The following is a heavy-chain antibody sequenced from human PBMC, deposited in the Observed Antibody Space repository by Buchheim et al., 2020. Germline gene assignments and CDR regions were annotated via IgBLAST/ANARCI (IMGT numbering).Heavy chain of an antibody. J-gene: IGHJ4*02. CDR2: IYYSGST. D-gene: IGHD3-22*01. V-gene: IGHV4-61*01. CDR1: GGSVSSGSYY. CDR3: ARADDSSGYYHFDY. Sequence: QVQLRESGPGLVKPSETLSLTCTVSGGSVSSGSYYWSWIRQPPGKGLEWIGYIYYSGSTNYNPSLKSRVTISVDTSKNQFSLKLSSVTAADTAVYYCARADDSSGYYHFDYWGQGTL.